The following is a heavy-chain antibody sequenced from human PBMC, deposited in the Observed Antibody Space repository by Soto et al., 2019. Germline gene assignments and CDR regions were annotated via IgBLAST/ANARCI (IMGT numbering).Heavy chain of an antibody. Sequence: ASVKVSCKASGYTFTSYYMHWVRQAPGQGLEWMGIINPSFGTTNYAQKFQGRVTMTADKSTSTAYMELSSLRSEDTAVYYCARGRYDFWSGYHHDAFDIWGQGTMVTVSS. J-gene: IGHJ3*02. CDR1: GYTFTSYY. V-gene: IGHV1-46*01. D-gene: IGHD3-3*01. CDR2: INPSFGTT. CDR3: ARGRYDFWSGYHHDAFDI.